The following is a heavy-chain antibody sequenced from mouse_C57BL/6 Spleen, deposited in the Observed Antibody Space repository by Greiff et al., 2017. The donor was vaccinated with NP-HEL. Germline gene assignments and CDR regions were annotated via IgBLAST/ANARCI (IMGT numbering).Heavy chain of an antibody. Sequence: VQLQQSGAELVKPGASVKLSCKASGYTFTSYWMHWVKQRPGQGLEWIGMIHPNSGSTNYNEKFKSKATLTVDKSSSTAYMQLSSLTSEDSAVYYCAPITTVVATDYWGKGTTLTVSS. J-gene: IGHJ2*01. D-gene: IGHD1-1*01. CDR1: GYTFTSYW. V-gene: IGHV1-64*01. CDR2: IHPNSGST. CDR3: APITTVVATDY.